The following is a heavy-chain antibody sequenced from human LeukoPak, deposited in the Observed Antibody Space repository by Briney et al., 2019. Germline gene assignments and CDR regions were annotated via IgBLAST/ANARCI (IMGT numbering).Heavy chain of an antibody. CDR1: GFTFSSYA. Sequence: PGGSLRLSCAASGFTFSSYAMHWVRQAPGKGLEWVAVISYDGSNKYYADSVKGRFTISRDNSKNTLYLQMNSLRAEDTAVYYCAKSPRWNYGDEGYWGQGTLVTVSS. J-gene: IGHJ4*02. D-gene: IGHD1-7*01. CDR2: ISYDGSNK. V-gene: IGHV3-30-3*02. CDR3: AKSPRWNYGDEGY.